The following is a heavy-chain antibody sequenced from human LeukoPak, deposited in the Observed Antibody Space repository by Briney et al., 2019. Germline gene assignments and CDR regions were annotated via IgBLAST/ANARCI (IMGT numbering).Heavy chain of an antibody. Sequence: GGSLRLSCAASGFTFSSYWMHWVRQAPGKGLVWVSRINSDGSSTSYADSVKGRFTISRDNAKNTLYLQMNSLRAEDTAVYYCAKGGGYYDSRLDYWGQGTLVTVSS. CDR2: INSDGSST. D-gene: IGHD3-10*01. V-gene: IGHV3-74*01. J-gene: IGHJ4*02. CDR3: AKGGGYYDSRLDY. CDR1: GFTFSSYW.